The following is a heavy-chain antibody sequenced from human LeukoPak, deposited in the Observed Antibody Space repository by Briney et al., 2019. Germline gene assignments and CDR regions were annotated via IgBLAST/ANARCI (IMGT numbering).Heavy chain of an antibody. CDR2: MYYTGAT. J-gene: IGHJ4*02. CDR1: GGSISSNTYH. V-gene: IGHV4-61*01. CDR3: ARFRGSGWYYFDS. Sequence: SETLSLTCTVSGGSISSNTYHWSWIPQPPGKGLKWIGYMYYTGATSHNPSLKSRVTISLDTSKNQFSLKLHSATAADTAVYYCARFRGSGWYYFDSWGQGTLVTVSS. D-gene: IGHD6-19*01.